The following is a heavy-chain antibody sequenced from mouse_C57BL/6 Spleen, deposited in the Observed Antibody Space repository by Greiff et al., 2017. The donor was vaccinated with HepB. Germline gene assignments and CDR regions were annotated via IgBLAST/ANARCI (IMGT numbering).Heavy chain of an antibody. V-gene: IGHV1-52*01. CDR2: IDPSDSET. J-gene: IGHJ1*03. D-gene: IGHD1-1*01. Sequence: QVQLKQPGAELVRPGSSVKLSCKASGYTFTSYWMHWVKQRPIQGLEWIGNIDPSDSETHYNQKFKDKATLTVDKSSSTAYMQLSSLTSEDSAVYYCARIYYYGSGYFDVCGTGTTVTVSS. CDR3: ARIYYYGSGYFDV. CDR1: GYTFTSYW.